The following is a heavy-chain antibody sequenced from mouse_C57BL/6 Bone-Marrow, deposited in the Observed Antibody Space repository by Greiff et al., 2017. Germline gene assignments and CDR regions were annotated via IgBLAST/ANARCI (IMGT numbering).Heavy chain of an antibody. V-gene: IGHV1-81*01. D-gene: IGHD3-1*01. CDR3: ARGAPDAMDY. CDR1: GYTFTSSG. Sequence: VQLQQSGAELARPGASVKLSCKASGYTFTSSGISWVKQRTGQGLEWIGEIYPRSGNTYYNEKFKGKATLNADKSSSTAYMELRSLTSEDSAVYFCARGAPDAMDYWGQGTSVTVSS. CDR2: IYPRSGNT. J-gene: IGHJ4*01.